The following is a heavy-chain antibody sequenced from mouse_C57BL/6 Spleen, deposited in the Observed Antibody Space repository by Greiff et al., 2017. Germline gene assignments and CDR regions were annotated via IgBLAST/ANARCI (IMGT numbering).Heavy chain of an antibody. Sequence: QVQLQQPGAELVKPGASVKMSCKASGYTFTSYWITWVKQRPGQGLEWIGDIYPGSGSTNYNEKFKNKATLTVDTSSSTAYMQLSSLTSEDSAVYYCAREGGTTVVARRCYFDYWGQGTTLAVSS. CDR1: GYTFTSYW. D-gene: IGHD1-1*01. CDR3: AREGGTTVVARRCYFDY. CDR2: IYPGSGST. J-gene: IGHJ2*01. V-gene: IGHV1-55*01.